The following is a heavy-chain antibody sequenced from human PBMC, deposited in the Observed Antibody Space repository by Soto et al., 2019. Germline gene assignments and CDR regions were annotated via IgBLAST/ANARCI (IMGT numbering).Heavy chain of an antibody. D-gene: IGHD2-2*01. Sequence: QLQLQESGPGLVKPSETLSLTCTVSGGSISSSSYYWDWIRQPPGKGLEWIGSIYYSGTTYYNPSLKSRITISVDTSKNQFSLKLSSVTAADTAVYYCARQQLSLDYYYAMDVWGQGTTVTVSS. CDR3: ARQQLSLDYYYAMDV. CDR2: IYYSGTT. CDR1: GGSISSSSYY. J-gene: IGHJ6*02. V-gene: IGHV4-39*01.